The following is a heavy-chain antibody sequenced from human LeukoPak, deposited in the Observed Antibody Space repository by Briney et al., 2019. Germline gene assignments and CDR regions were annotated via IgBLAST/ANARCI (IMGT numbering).Heavy chain of an antibody. CDR3: AKDGYCSGGNCYSANDAFDI. J-gene: IGHJ3*02. CDR1: GFTFGSYG. Sequence: SGGSLRPSCAASGFTFGSYGMSWVRQAPGKGLEWVSAISGSGGSTYYADSVKGRFTISRDNSKNTLYLQMNSLRAEDTATYYCAKDGYCSGGNCYSANDAFDIWGQGTMVTVSS. V-gene: IGHV3-23*01. D-gene: IGHD2-15*01. CDR2: ISGSGGST.